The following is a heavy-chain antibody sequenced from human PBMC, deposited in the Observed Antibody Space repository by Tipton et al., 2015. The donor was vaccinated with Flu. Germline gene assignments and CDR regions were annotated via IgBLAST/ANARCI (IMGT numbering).Heavy chain of an antibody. J-gene: IGHJ4*02. D-gene: IGHD6-19*01. V-gene: IGHV3-23*01. CDR1: GFTFSIYA. CDR3: AKVIPEKVAGLDY. Sequence: TLSLTCAASGFTFSIYAMSWVRQAPGKRLEWISAISGGGGGTYYADSVKGRFTISRDNSKNTLYLRMNSLRAEDTAIYYCAKVIPEKVAGLDYWGQGTLVTVSS. CDR2: ISGGGGGT.